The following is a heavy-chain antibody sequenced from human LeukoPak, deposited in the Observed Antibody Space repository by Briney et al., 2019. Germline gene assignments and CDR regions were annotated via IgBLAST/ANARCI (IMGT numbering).Heavy chain of an antibody. J-gene: IGHJ4*02. V-gene: IGHV3-23*01. CDR3: AKDQFDSISMIV. CDR1: EFTFSSYA. D-gene: IGHD3-22*01. Sequence: GGSLRLSCAASEFTFSSYAMSWVRQAPGKGLDWVSAISGSGGSTYYADSVKGRFTISRDNSRNTLYLQMNSLRAEDTAVYYCAKDQFDSISMIVWGQGTLVTVSS. CDR2: ISGSGGST.